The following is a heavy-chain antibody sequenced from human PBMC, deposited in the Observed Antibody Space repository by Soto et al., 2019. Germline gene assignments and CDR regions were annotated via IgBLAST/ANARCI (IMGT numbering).Heavy chain of an antibody. CDR1: GVSINTFY. D-gene: IGHD3-10*01. Sequence: SETLCLTCTVSGVSINTFYWNWIRQPPGKGLEWIGFISYSGTTNYNPSLKSRVTISIDTSRSQFSLKLTSVTAADTAVYYCARQIRDGSGTYHFDYWGQGTLVTVSS. CDR3: ARQIRDGSGTYHFDY. CDR2: ISYSGTT. V-gene: IGHV4-59*08. J-gene: IGHJ4*02.